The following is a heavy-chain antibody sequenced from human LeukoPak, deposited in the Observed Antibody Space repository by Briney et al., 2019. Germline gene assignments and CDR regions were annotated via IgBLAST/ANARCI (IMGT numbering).Heavy chain of an antibody. J-gene: IGHJ4*02. CDR3: ARAPDDYDFWSGPFDY. Sequence: ASVKVSCKASGGTFSSYAISWVRQAPGQGLEWMGGIIPIFGTANYAQKFQGRVTITADESTSTAYMELSSLRSEDTAVYYCARAPDDYDFWSGPFDYWGRGTLVTVSS. CDR2: IIPIFGTA. V-gene: IGHV1-69*01. D-gene: IGHD3-3*01. CDR1: GGTFSSYA.